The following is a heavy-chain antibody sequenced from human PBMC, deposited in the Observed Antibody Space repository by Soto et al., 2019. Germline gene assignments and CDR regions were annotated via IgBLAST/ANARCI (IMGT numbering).Heavy chain of an antibody. V-gene: IGHV1-8*01. CDR2: VNPNNGDT. Sequence: QVQLVQSGAELKKPGASVKVSCKASGYTFSNYDMNWVRQATGQGPEWIGWVNPNNGDTGYAQKFQGRVTLTTDISTTTPYMELPSLRSEDTAIYYCAKVSRKGSAIDFDYWGQGTLITVSS. D-gene: IGHD3-10*01. CDR1: GYTFSNYD. J-gene: IGHJ4*02. CDR3: AKVSRKGSAIDFDY.